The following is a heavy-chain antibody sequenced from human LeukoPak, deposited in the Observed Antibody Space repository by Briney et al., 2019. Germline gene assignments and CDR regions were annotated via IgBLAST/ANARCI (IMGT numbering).Heavy chain of an antibody. V-gene: IGHV3-53*01. J-gene: IGHJ4*02. D-gene: IGHD3-22*01. CDR2: IYSGGST. Sequence: GGSLRLSCAASGFTFSSYWMNWVRQSPGKGLEWVSVIYSGGSTYYADSVKGRFTISRDNSKNTLYLQMNSLRAEDTAVYYCARDLLGSYYDSSGYYPLWGQGTLVTVSS. CDR3: ARDLLGSYYDSSGYYPL. CDR1: GFTFSSYW.